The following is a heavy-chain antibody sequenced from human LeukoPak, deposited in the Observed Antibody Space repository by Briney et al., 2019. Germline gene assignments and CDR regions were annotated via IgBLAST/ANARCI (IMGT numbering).Heavy chain of an antibody. CDR1: GGSFSGYY. CDR3: ARRSPYSSGWYMGYYFDY. CDR2: INHSGST. D-gene: IGHD6-19*01. Sequence: PSETLSLTCAVYGGSFSGYYWSWIRQPPGKGLEWIGEINHSGSTNYNPSLKSRVTISVDTSKNQFSLKLSSVTAADTAVYYCARRSPYSSGWYMGYYFDYWGQGTLVTVSS. J-gene: IGHJ4*02. V-gene: IGHV4-34*01.